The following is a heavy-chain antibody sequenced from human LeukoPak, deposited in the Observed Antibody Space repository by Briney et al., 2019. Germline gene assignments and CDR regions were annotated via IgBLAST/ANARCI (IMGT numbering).Heavy chain of an antibody. V-gene: IGHV1-69*04. CDR1: GGTFSSSA. CDR3: ARDGPLGGPYTALDY. CDR2: IIHIFGIA. Sequence: SLKVSCKAPGGTFSSSATSWVRQTPGQGLEWMGKIIHIFGIANYAQKFQGRVTITPDKSTSTAYIELSSLRSEDTAVYYCARDGPLGGPYTALDYWGQGTLVTVSS. D-gene: IGHD5-18*01. J-gene: IGHJ4*02.